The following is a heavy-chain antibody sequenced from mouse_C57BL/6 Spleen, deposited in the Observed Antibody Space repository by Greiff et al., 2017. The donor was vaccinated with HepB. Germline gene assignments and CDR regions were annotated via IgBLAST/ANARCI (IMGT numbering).Heavy chain of an antibody. V-gene: IGHV1-82*01. Sequence: QVQLKQSGPELVKPGASVKISCKASGYAFSSSWMNWVKQRPGKGLEWIGRIYPGDGDTNYNGKFKGKATLTADKSSSTAYMQLSSLTSEDSAVYFCARELGTVVGNFDYWGQGTTLTVSS. CDR3: ARELGTVVGNFDY. CDR2: IYPGDGDT. CDR1: GYAFSSSW. J-gene: IGHJ2*01. D-gene: IGHD1-1*01.